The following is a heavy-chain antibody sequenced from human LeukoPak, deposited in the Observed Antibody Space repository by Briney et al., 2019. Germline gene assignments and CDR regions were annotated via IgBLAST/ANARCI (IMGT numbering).Heavy chain of an antibody. CDR3: ATMTTVVTPGSDY. J-gene: IGHJ4*02. CDR2: INPNSGGT. V-gene: IGHV1-2*02. CDR1: GYTFTGYY. D-gene: IGHD4-23*01. Sequence: ASLKVSCKTSGYTFTGYYMHWVRQAPGQGLEWMGWINPNSGGTNYAQKFQGRVTMTRDTSISTAYMELSRLRSDDTAVYYCATMTTVVTPGSDYWGQGTLVTVSS.